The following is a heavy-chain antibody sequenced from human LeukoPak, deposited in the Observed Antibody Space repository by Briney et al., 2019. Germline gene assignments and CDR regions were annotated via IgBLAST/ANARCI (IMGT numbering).Heavy chain of an antibody. V-gene: IGHV3-7*01. Sequence: GGSLRLSCAASGFTFSSYWMSWVRQAPGKGLEWVANIKQDGSDKYYVDSVKGRFTISRDNAKNSLYLQMNSLRAEDPAVYYCAPGPHYFDYWGQGTLVTVSS. J-gene: IGHJ4*02. CDR2: IKQDGSDK. CDR3: APGPHYFDY. D-gene: IGHD1-14*01. CDR1: GFTFSSYW.